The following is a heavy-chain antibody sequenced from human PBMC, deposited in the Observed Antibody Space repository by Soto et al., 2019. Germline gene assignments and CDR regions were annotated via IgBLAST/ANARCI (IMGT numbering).Heavy chain of an antibody. J-gene: IGHJ4*02. Sequence: GGSLRLSCAASGFTLSSYGMHWVRQAPGKGLEWVAVIWYDGSNKYYADSVKGRFTISRDNSKNTLYLQMNSLRAEDTAVYYCARGWIQLWIIDYWGQGTLVTVSS. CDR1: GFTLSSYG. D-gene: IGHD5-18*01. CDR3: ARGWIQLWIIDY. CDR2: IWYDGSNK. V-gene: IGHV3-33*01.